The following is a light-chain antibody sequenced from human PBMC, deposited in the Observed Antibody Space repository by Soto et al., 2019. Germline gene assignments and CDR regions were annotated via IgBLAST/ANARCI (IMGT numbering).Light chain of an antibody. CDR3: QSYGSSPSANFV. CDR1: SSNIGAGYD. CDR2: GND. V-gene: IGLV1-40*01. J-gene: IGLJ1*01. Sequence: QSVLTQPPSVSGAPGQRVTISCTGCSSNIGAGYDVHWYQQLPGKAPKLLIYGNDNRPSGVPERFSGSKSGTSASLAITGLRADDEADYYCQSYGSSPSANFVFGTGTKVTVL.